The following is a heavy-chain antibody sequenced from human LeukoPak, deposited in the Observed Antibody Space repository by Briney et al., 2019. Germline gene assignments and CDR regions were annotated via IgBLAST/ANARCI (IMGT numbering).Heavy chain of an antibody. CDR3: AGGDGYWTSTSCYALDY. Sequence: PSETLSLSCVAYGGSFSGYSWSWIRQPPGKGLEWIWEINNSGSTNYNPSPKRRVTISVETSKNQLSLNLSSVTAADTAVYYCAGGDGYWTSTSCYALDYWGQGTLVTVSS. CDR2: INNSGST. CDR1: GGSFSGYS. J-gene: IGHJ4*02. D-gene: IGHD2-2*03. V-gene: IGHV4-34*01.